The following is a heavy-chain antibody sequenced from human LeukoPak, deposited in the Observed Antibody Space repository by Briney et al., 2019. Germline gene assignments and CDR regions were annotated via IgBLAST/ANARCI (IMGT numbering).Heavy chain of an antibody. J-gene: IGHJ5*02. V-gene: IGHV3-11*01. CDR3: ARGTVTLRDDWFDP. Sequence: GGSLRLSCAASGFTFSDYYMSWIRQAPGKGLEWVSYISSSGSTIYYADSVKGRFTISRDNAKNSLYLQMNSLRAEDTAVYYCARGTVTLRDDWFDPWGQGTLVTVSS. D-gene: IGHD4-17*01. CDR2: ISSSGSTI. CDR1: GFTFSDYY.